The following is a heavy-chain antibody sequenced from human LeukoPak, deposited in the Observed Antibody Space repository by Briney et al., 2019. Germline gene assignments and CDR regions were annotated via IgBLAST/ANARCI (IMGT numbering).Heavy chain of an antibody. CDR2: IALSDSQA. Sequence: GESLKISCKDFDSSLTFYWISWVRQMPGKGLEWMGKIALSDSQATYNPSFQGHVTISADKSISTAYLQWSSLKASDTAMYYCARHGSGSPFDYWGQGTLVTVSS. J-gene: IGHJ4*02. CDR3: ARHGSGSPFDY. CDR1: DSSLTFYW. D-gene: IGHD1-26*01. V-gene: IGHV5-10-1*01.